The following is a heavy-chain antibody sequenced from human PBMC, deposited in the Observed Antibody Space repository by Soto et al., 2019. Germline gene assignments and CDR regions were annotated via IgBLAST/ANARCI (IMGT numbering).Heavy chain of an antibody. V-gene: IGHV1-18*01. Sequence: ASVKVSCKASGYTFTSYGISWVRQAPGQGLEWMGWISANSGNTNYAQKLQGRVTMTTDTSMSTAYMELRRLRSDDTAVYYCARDIGCSSTSCYGARSSYSGYDYWGQGTLVTVSS. CDR1: GYTFTSYG. CDR2: ISANSGNT. D-gene: IGHD2-2*01. CDR3: ARDIGCSSTSCYGARSSYSGYDY. J-gene: IGHJ4*02.